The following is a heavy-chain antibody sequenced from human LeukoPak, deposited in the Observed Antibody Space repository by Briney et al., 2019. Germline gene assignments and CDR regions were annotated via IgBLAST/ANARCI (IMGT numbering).Heavy chain of an antibody. J-gene: IGHJ4*02. CDR3: AKEGDNTGYRYFDD. D-gene: IGHD3-22*01. V-gene: IGHV3-48*04. CDR1: GFKLIGYS. Sequence: GGSLRLSCAASGFKLIGYSMNWVRQAPGKGLEWVSYINSSSGTIIYADSVKGRFTISRDNAKNSLYLQMNSLRAEDTAVYYCAKEGDNTGYRYFDDWGQGTLVTVSS. CDR2: INSSSGTI.